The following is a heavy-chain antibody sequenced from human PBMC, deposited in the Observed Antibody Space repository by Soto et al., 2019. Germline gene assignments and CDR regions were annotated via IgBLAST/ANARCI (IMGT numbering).Heavy chain of an antibody. V-gene: IGHV4-61*08. CDR3: ARSPRDYKGSKLLDY. CDR1: GGSISSGDYY. D-gene: IGHD3-10*01. J-gene: IGHJ4*02. Sequence: SETLSLTCTVSGGSISSGDYYWSWIRQPPGKGLEWIGYIYYSGSTNYNPSLKSRVTISVDTSKNQFSLKLSSVTAADTAVYYCARSPRDYKGSKLLDYWGQGTLVTVSS. CDR2: IYYSGST.